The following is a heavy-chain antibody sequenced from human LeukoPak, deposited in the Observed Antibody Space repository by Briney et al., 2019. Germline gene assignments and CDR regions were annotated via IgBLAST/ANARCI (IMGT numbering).Heavy chain of an antibody. V-gene: IGHV4-59*01. CDR2: IYYSGST. Sequence: SETLSLTCTVSGGSISSYYWSWIRQPPGKGLEWIGYIYYSGSTNYNPSLKSRLTISVDTSKNQFSLKLTSVAAADTAVYYCARKKRADPGFDIWGQGTMVTVSS. J-gene: IGHJ3*02. CDR1: GGSISSYY. CDR3: ARKKRADPGFDI.